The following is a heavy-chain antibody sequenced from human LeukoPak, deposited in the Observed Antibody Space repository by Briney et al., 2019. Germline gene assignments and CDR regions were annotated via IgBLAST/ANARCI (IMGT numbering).Heavy chain of an antibody. CDR3: ARVQPYYYGMDV. CDR2: ISSNGGST. D-gene: IGHD5-18*01. CDR1: GFTFSSYA. J-gene: IGHJ6*02. Sequence: GGSLRLSCAASGFTFSSYAMHWVRQAPGKGLEYVSAISSNGGSTYYANSVKGRFTISRDNSKNTLYLQMGSLRAEDMAVYYCARVQPYYYGMDVWGQGTTVTVSS. V-gene: IGHV3-64*01.